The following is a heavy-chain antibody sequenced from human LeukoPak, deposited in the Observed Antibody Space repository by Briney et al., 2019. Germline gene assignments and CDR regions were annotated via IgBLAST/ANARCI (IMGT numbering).Heavy chain of an antibody. CDR2: ISSSSSYI. CDR1: GFTFSSYS. D-gene: IGHD3-10*01. Sequence: NSGGSLRLSCAASGFTFSSYSMNWVRQAPGKGLEWVSSISSSSSYIYYADSVKGRFTISRDNAKNSLYLQMNSLRAEDTAVYYCARDPLRGSGSYVWGQGTLVTVSS. J-gene: IGHJ4*02. CDR3: ARDPLRGSGSYV. V-gene: IGHV3-21*01.